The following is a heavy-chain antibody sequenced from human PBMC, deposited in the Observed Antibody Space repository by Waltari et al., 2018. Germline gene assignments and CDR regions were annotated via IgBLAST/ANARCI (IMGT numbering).Heavy chain of an antibody. J-gene: IGHJ4*02. V-gene: IGHV1-69-2*01. CDR1: GYTFTDYY. CDR2: VDPEDGET. D-gene: IGHD1-1*01. CDR3: ARPVPLQTGNHFDY. Sequence: EVQLVQSGAEVKKPGATVKISCKASGYTFTDYYMHWVQQAPGKGLEWMGRVDPEDGETIYAEKFQGRVTISVDTSKNQFSLKLSSVTAADTAVYYCARPVPLQTGNHFDYWGQGTLVTVSS.